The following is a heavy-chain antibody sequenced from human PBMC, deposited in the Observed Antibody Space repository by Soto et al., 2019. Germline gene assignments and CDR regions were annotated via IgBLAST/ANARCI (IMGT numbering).Heavy chain of an antibody. D-gene: IGHD6-19*01. CDR1: GFTFSSYD. CDR3: AREDSSGREKFLDL. V-gene: IGHV3-13*05. CDR2: IGTADDP. Sequence: EVQLVESGGGLVQPGGSLRLSCAASGFTFSSYDMHWVRQATGKGLEWVSAIGTADDPYYPGSVKGRFTISRENAKNSLYLQMNSLRAGDTAVYYCAREDSSGREKFLDLWGRGTLVTVSS. J-gene: IGHJ2*01.